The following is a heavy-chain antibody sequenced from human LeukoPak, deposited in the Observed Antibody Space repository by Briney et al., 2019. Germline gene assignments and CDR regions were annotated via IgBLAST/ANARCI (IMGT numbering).Heavy chain of an antibody. D-gene: IGHD2-21*02. V-gene: IGHV3-49*04. Sequence: GRSLRLSCTASGFTFGYYAMSWVRQAPGKGLEWVGFIRSKAYGGTTEYAASVKGRFTISRDDSKSIAYLQMNSLKTEDTAVYYCTRSRIVVVTAVPDAFDVWSQGTMVTVSS. CDR1: GFTFGYYA. CDR2: IRSKAYGGTT. CDR3: TRSRIVVVTAVPDAFDV. J-gene: IGHJ3*01.